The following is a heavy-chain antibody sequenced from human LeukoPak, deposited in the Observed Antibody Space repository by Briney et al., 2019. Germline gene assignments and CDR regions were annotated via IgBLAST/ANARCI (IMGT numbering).Heavy chain of an antibody. CDR2: INPNSGGT. Sequence: GASVKVSCKASGYTFTGYYMHWVRQAPGQGLEWMGWINPNSGGTNYAQKFQGRVTMTRDTSISTAYMELSRLRSDDTAVYYYARTLVEKVLRYFDWSESFDYWGQGTLVTVSS. CDR1: GYTFTGYY. J-gene: IGHJ4*02. V-gene: IGHV1-2*02. CDR3: ARTLVEKVLRYFDWSESFDY. D-gene: IGHD3-9*01.